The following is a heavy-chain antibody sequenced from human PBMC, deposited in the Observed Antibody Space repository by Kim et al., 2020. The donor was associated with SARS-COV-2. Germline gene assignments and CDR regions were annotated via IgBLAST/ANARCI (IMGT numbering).Heavy chain of an antibody. V-gene: IGHV3-11*03. D-gene: IGHD1-26*01. Sequence: GSLRLSCQASGFTFSDYYMSWIRQAPGKGLEWVSYISPSSQYTNYADSVKGRFTISRDNAKNSLYLQMSSLRGDDTAVYFCVRGAKNYGPEEFWGQGTL. CDR2: ISPSSQYT. J-gene: IGHJ4*02. CDR3: VRGAKNYGPEEF. CDR1: GFTFSDYY.